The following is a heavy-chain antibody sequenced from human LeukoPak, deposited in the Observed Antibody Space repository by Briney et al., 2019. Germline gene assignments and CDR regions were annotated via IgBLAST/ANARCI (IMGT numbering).Heavy chain of an antibody. CDR1: GGSFSGYY. CDR2: INHSGST. Sequence: SETLSLTCAVYGGSFSGYYWSWIRQPPGKGLEWIGEINHSGSTNYDPSLKSRVTISVDTSKNQFSLKLSSVTAADTAVYYCARAALRWPRDYWGQGTLVTVSS. CDR3: ARAALRWPRDY. V-gene: IGHV4-34*01. D-gene: IGHD4-17*01. J-gene: IGHJ4*02.